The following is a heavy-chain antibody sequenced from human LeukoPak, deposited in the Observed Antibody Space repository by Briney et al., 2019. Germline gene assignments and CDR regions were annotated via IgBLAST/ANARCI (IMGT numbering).Heavy chain of an antibody. CDR3: ARQVRGRGWELPGGYFDY. CDR2: IYYSGST. Sequence: SETLSLTCTVSGGSISSSSYYWGWVRQPPGKGLEWIGSIYYSGSTYYNPSLKSRVTISVDTSKNQFSLKLSSVTAADTAVYYCARQVRGRGWELPGGYFDYWGQGTLVTVSS. CDR1: GGSISSSSYY. J-gene: IGHJ4*02. D-gene: IGHD1-26*01. V-gene: IGHV4-39*01.